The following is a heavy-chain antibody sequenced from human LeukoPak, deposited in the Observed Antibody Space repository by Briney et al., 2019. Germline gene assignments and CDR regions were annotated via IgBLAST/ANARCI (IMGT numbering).Heavy chain of an antibody. V-gene: IGHV3-11*04. Sequence: PGGSLRLSCAASGFTFSDYYMSWIRQAPGKGLEWVSYISSSGSTIYYADSVKGRFTISRDNSKNTLYLQMNSLRAEDTAVYYCANTFGPRPPITVKLRDAFDIWGQGTMVTVSS. CDR2: ISSSGSTI. D-gene: IGHD2/OR15-2a*01. J-gene: IGHJ3*02. CDR1: GFTFSDYY. CDR3: ANTFGPRPPITVKLRDAFDI.